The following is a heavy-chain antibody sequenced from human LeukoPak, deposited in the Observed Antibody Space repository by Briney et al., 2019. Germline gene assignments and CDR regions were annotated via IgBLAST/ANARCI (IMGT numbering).Heavy chain of an antibody. Sequence: GGSLRLSCACSGLIFSNYGMSWVRQAPGKGLEWGSGITGSAGRIYYADSVKGRFTISGDKSKNTVYLQMNSLRVEDAAVYYCATGMDNYDGSGYCSYFHHWGQGTLVTVSS. CDR3: ATGMDNYDGSGYCSYFHH. CDR1: GLIFSNYG. J-gene: IGHJ1*01. D-gene: IGHD3-22*01. V-gene: IGHV3-23*01. CDR2: ITGSAGRI.